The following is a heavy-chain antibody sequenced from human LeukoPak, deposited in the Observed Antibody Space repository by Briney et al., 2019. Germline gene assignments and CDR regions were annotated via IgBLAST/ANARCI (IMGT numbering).Heavy chain of an antibody. Sequence: GGSLRLSCTASGFTLGDYAMSWFRQAPGKGLEWVGFIRSKAYGGTTEYAASVKGRFTISRDDSKSIAYLQMNSLKTEDTAVYYCTREDCSGGSCYEPFVYWGQGTLVTVSS. D-gene: IGHD2-15*01. J-gene: IGHJ4*02. V-gene: IGHV3-49*03. CDR3: TREDCSGGSCYEPFVY. CDR1: GFTLGDYA. CDR2: IRSKAYGGTT.